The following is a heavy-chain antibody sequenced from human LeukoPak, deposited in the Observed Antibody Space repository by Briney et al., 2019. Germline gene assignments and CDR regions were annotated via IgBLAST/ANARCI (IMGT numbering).Heavy chain of an antibody. CDR1: GFTVSSNY. V-gene: IGHV3-53*01. D-gene: IGHD6-19*01. CDR3: ARAQGYSSGWYDY. J-gene: IGHJ4*02. Sequence: GGSLRLSCAASGFTVSSNYMNWVRQAPGKGLEWGAVIYSGGGTNYGDSVKGRFTISRGNSKNTLYLQMNSRRAEDAAVYYCARAQGYSSGWYDYWGQGTLVTVSS. CDR2: IYSGGGT.